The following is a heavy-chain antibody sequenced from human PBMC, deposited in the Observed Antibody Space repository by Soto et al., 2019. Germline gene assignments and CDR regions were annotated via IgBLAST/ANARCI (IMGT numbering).Heavy chain of an antibody. CDR1: GFIFTNYA. V-gene: IGHV3-23*01. D-gene: IGHD1-1*01. CDR2: IGGRGNSA. J-gene: IGHJ3*01. CDR3: VREGPGSFDF. Sequence: PGGSLRLSCAASGFIFTNYAMNWVRQAPGKGLEWVSVIGGRGNSAYYADSVQGRFTISRDNSKNTLSLQMSSLTADDTAIYYCVREGPGSFDFWGRGTMVTVSS.